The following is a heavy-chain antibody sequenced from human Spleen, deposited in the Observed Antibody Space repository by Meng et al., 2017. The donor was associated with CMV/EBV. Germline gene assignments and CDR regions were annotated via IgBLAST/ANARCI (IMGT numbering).Heavy chain of an antibody. J-gene: IGHJ5*02. V-gene: IGHV4-4*07. D-gene: IGHD6-13*01. CDR1: GGSISSYS. CDR2: IYTSGST. Sequence: VLLKDSGPGLVKPSGTLSLPCTVSGGSISSYSWSWIRQPAGKGLEWIGRIYTSGSTNYNPSLKSRVTMSVDTSKNQFSLKLSSVTAADTAVYYCARSLGIAARRDWFDPWGQGTLVTVSS. CDR3: ARSLGIAARRDWFDP.